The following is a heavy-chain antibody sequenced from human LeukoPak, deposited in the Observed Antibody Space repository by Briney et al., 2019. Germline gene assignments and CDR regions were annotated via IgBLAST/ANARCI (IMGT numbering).Heavy chain of an antibody. CDR1: GFTFSSYG. J-gene: IGHJ3*02. CDR2: IWYDGSNK. D-gene: IGHD1-26*01. Sequence: GGSLRLSCAASGFTFSSYGMHWVRQAPGKGLEWVAVIWYDGSNKYYADSVKGRFTISRDNSKNTLYLQMNSLRAEDTAVYYCARWELLGSTIDAFDIWGQGTMVTVSS. V-gene: IGHV3-33*01. CDR3: ARWELLGSTIDAFDI.